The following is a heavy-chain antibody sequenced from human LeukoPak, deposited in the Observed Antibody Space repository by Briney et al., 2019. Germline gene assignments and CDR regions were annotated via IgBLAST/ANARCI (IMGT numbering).Heavy chain of an antibody. CDR1: GGSFSGYY. V-gene: IGHV4-34*01. Sequence: SETLSLTCAVYGGSFSGYYWSWIRQPPGKGLEWIGEINHSGSTNYNPSLKSRVTISVDTSKNQFSLKLSSVTAADTAVYYCARGLRYCSGGSCSSGFDYWGQGTLVTVSS. J-gene: IGHJ4*02. D-gene: IGHD2-15*01. CDR2: INHSGST. CDR3: ARGLRYCSGGSCSSGFDY.